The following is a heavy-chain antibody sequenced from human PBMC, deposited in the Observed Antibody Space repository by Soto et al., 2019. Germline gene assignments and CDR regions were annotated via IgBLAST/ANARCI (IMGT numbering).Heavy chain of an antibody. J-gene: IGHJ4*02. CDR2: ISSSGSYI. V-gene: IGHV3-21*01. D-gene: IGHD1-26*01. CDR1: GFTFSSYS. Sequence: GGSLRLSCAASGFTFSSYSMNWVRQAPGKGLEWVSSISSSGSYIYYADSVKGRFTISRDNAKNSLYLQMNSLRAEDTAVYYCARVGGSYYRPIFDYWGQGTLVTVSS. CDR3: ARVGGSYYRPIFDY.